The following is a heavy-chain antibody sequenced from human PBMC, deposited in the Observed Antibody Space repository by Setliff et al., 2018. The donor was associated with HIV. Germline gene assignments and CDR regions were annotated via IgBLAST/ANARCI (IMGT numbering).Heavy chain of an antibody. D-gene: IGHD3-10*01. CDR1: GFSFRTYS. Sequence: LSLSCAASGFSFRTYSMNWVRQAPGKGLEWVSYISTGGTAMFYADSVKGRFTISRDDAKNSMYLQMNRLRAEDTAVYYCARGVGSRTFGYNWFDPWGQGTLVTVSS. CDR3: ARGVGSRTFGYNWFDP. V-gene: IGHV3-48*01. CDR2: ISTGGTAM. J-gene: IGHJ5*02.